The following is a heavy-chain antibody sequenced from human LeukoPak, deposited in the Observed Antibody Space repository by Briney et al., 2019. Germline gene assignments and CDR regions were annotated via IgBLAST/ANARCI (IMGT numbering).Heavy chain of an antibody. CDR1: GGTFISYA. Sequence: ASVKVSCKASGGTFISYAISWVRQAPGQGLEWMGRIIPIFGTANYAQKFQGRVTITTDESTSTAYMELSSLRSEDTAVYYCARDEGGYSYGRVDYWGQGTLVTVSS. CDR2: IIPIFGTA. D-gene: IGHD5-18*01. J-gene: IGHJ4*02. V-gene: IGHV1-69*05. CDR3: ARDEGGYSYGRVDY.